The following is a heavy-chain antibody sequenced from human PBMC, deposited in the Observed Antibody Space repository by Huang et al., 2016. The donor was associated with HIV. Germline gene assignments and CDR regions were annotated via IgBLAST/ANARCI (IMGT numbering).Heavy chain of an antibody. Sequence: EVQLVQSGAEVKKPGESLKISCRGSGYRFTPHWIAWVRQMPGQGLEWMGVIYPDDADTKYSPSFQGQVTISADRSISTAYLQWSSLKASDTAIYYCARSFYYDSSANTPFDYWGLGTLVTVSS. D-gene: IGHD3-22*01. CDR3: ARSFYYDSSANTPFDY. V-gene: IGHV5-51*01. CDR1: GYRFTPHW. CDR2: IYPDDADT. J-gene: IGHJ4*02.